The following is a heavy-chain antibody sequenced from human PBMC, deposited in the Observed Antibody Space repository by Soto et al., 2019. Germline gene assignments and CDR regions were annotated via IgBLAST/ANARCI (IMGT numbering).Heavy chain of an antibody. CDR1: GFTFSNAW. D-gene: IGHD3-16*01. CDR2: IKSKTDGGTT. V-gene: IGHV3-15*07. Sequence: GGSLRLSCAASGFTFSNAWMDWVRQAPGKGLEWVGRIKSKTDGGTTDYAAPVKGRFTISRDDSKNTLYLQMNSLKTEDTAVYYCTTEGGRLRSYFDYWGQGTLVTVSS. CDR3: TTEGGRLRSYFDY. J-gene: IGHJ4*02.